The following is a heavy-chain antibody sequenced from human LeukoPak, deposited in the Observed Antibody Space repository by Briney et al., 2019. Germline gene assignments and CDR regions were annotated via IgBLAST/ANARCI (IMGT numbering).Heavy chain of an antibody. Sequence: PGGSLRLSCVASGFTFSDYYMGWIRQAPGKGLEWVSYIRSSGTTIHYADSVKGRFTISRDNAKNSLYLQMNSLRAEDTAVYYCARDRGAVTDVFDYWGQGTLVTVSS. V-gene: IGHV3-11*04. CDR3: ARDRGAVTDVFDY. D-gene: IGHD6-19*01. J-gene: IGHJ4*02. CDR2: IRSSGTTI. CDR1: GFTFSDYY.